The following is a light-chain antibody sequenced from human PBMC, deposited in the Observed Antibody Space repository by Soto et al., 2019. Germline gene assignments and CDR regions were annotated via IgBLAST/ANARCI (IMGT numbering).Light chain of an antibody. CDR3: CSYAGSYTSYV. J-gene: IGLJ1*01. CDR1: SSDVGGYNY. Sequence: SALTQPRLVSGSPGQSVTISRTGTSSDVGGYNYVSWYQQHPGKAPKLMIYDVSNRPSGVPDRFSGSKSGNTASLTISGLQAEDEADYYCCSYAGSYTSYVFGTGTKVTVL. V-gene: IGLV2-11*01. CDR2: DVS.